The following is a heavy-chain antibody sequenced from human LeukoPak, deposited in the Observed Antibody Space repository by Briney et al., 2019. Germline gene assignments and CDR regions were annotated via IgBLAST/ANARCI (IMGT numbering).Heavy chain of an antibody. CDR3: ARLQYCSGTSCYWFDP. D-gene: IGHD2-2*01. V-gene: IGHV4-4*02. Sequence: SETLSLTCAVSGGSISGSDWWSWVRQPPGKGLEWIGEIYHSGSTNYNPSLKSRVTISVDKSKNQFSLKLSSVTAADTAVYYCARLQYCSGTSCYWFDPWGQGTLVTVSS. CDR2: IYHSGST. J-gene: IGHJ5*02. CDR1: GGSISGSDW.